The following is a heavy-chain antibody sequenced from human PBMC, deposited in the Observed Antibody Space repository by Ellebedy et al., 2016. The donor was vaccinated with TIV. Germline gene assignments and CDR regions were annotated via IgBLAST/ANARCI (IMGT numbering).Heavy chain of an antibody. CDR2: ITNGGRTT. D-gene: IGHD1-26*01. Sequence: PGGSLRLSCVASGFTFSGYAMSWVRQAPGKGLEWVSGITNGGRTTSYADSVKGRFTISRDNSRSTLYLQMNSLRAEDSAVYYCAKDMVFGDGKWEIDVWGQGTTVTVSS. CDR1: GFTFSGYA. CDR3: AKDMVFGDGKWEIDV. J-gene: IGHJ6*02. V-gene: IGHV3-23*01.